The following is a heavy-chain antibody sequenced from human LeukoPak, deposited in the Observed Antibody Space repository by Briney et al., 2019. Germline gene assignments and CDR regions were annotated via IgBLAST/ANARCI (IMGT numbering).Heavy chain of an antibody. CDR1: GFTFSRLA. D-gene: IGHD1-26*01. CDR2: ISASGP. J-gene: IGHJ3*02. CDR3: ARDGGYSGSYDAFDI. Sequence: GGSLRLSCAASGFTFSRLAMTWVRQAPGKGLEWVSTISASGPYYADAVRGRFTISRDNSRNTLSLQMDSLRAEDTAVYYCARDGGYSGSYDAFDIWGQGTMVTVSS. V-gene: IGHV3-23*01.